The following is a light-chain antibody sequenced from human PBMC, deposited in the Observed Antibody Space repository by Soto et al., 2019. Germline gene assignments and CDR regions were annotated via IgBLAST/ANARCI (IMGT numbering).Light chain of an antibody. CDR2: DVS. Sequence: QSALTKPASVSGSPGQSITISCTGTRSDVGGYNYVSWYQQHPGKAPKLMIYDVSNRPSGVSNRFSGSKSGNTASLTISGLQAEDEADYYCTSFSSSSTLLFGGGTKLTVL. CDR3: TSFSSSSTLL. V-gene: IGLV2-14*01. CDR1: RSDVGGYNY. J-gene: IGLJ2*01.